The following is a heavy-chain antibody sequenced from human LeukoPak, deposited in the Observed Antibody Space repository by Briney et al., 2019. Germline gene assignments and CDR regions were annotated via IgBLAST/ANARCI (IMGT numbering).Heavy chain of an antibody. CDR3: ARHSGEEMATTDFDY. J-gene: IGHJ4*02. Sequence: PSETLSLTCAVSGYSISSGYYWGWIRQPPGKGLEWIGSIYHSGSTYCNPSLKSRVTISVDTSKNQFSLKLSSVTAADTAVYYCARHSGEEMATTDFDYWGQGTLVTVSS. D-gene: IGHD5-24*01. CDR2: IYHSGST. V-gene: IGHV4-38-2*01. CDR1: GYSISSGYY.